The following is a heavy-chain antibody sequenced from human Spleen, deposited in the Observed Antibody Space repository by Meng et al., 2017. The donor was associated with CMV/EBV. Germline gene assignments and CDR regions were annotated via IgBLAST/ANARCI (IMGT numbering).Heavy chain of an antibody. Sequence: SETLSLTCSVSGGSITSGDYYRSWTRQPPGRGLEWIGYIYNSGSAYYNPSLKSRITISVDTSKNQFSLKLSSVTAADTAVYYCARGTRTSSIYYYYYGMDVWGQGTTVTVSS. V-gene: IGHV4-30-4*01. CDR2: IYNSGSA. CDR3: ARGTRTSSIYYYYYGMDV. CDR1: GGSITSGDYY. J-gene: IGHJ6*02.